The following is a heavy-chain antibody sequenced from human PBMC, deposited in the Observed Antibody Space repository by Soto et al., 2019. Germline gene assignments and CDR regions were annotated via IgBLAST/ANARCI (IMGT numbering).Heavy chain of an antibody. CDR3: AREDYYDSSGYPSSTGYYYGMDV. V-gene: IGHV4-4*02. CDR1: GGSISSSNR. D-gene: IGHD3-22*01. CDR2: IYHSGST. Sequence: PSETLSLTCAVSGGSISSSNRWSWVRQPPGKGLEWIGEIYHSGSTNYNPSLKSRVTISVDKSKNQFSLKLSSVTAADTAVYYCAREDYYDSSGYPSSTGYYYGMDVWGQGTTVTVSS. J-gene: IGHJ6*02.